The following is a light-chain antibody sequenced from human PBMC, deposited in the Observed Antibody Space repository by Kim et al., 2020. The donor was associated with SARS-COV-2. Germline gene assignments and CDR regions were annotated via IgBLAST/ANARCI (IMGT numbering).Light chain of an antibody. Sequence: CVGDMITIPWRRRQGMSNNLAWFQQKPRKTPKSLIYAASSLQSGVPSKFSGSRSGTDFSLTISSLQPEDLATYYCLQYKSDPPTFGRGTKVDIK. CDR3: LQYKSDPPT. CDR1: QGMSNN. CDR2: AAS. V-gene: IGKV1-16*02. J-gene: IGKJ4*02.